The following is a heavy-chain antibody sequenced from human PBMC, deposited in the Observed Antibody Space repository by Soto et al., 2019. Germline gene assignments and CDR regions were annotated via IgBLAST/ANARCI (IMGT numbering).Heavy chain of an antibody. CDR2: ISGSGGST. D-gene: IGHD3-3*01. V-gene: IGHV3-23*01. CDR1: GFTFSSYA. J-gene: IGHJ5*02. CDR3: AKGFLEWLFPANWFDP. Sequence: EVQLLESGGGLVQPGGSLRLSCAASGFTFSSYAMSWVRQAPGKGLEWVSAISGSGGSTYYADSVKGRFTISRDNSKNTLYLQMNSLRAEDTAVYYCAKGFLEWLFPANWFDPWGQGTLVTVSS.